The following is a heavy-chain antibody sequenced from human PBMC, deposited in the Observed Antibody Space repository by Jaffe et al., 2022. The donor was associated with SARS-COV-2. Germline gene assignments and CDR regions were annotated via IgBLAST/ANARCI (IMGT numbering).Heavy chain of an antibody. CDR3: ARDSRAKLHDYGGNSFVNYYYYGMDV. CDR2: IYTSGST. J-gene: IGHJ6*02. D-gene: IGHD4-17*01. Sequence: QVQLQESGPGLVKPSETLSLTCTVSGGSISSYYWSWIRQPAGKGLEWIGRIYTSGSTNYNPSLKSRVTMSVDTSKNQFSLKLSSVTAADTAVYYCARDSRAKLHDYGGNSFVNYYYYGMDVWGQGTTVTVSS. V-gene: IGHV4-4*07. CDR1: GGSISSYY.